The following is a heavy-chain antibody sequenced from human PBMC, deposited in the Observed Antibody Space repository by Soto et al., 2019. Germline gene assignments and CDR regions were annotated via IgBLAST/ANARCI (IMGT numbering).Heavy chain of an antibody. CDR3: ARDRYYDSSGYYYVDY. D-gene: IGHD3-22*01. V-gene: IGHV3-66*01. J-gene: IGHJ4*02. Sequence: GGSLRLSCAASGFTVSSNYMSWVRQAPGKGLEWVSVIYSGGSTYYADSVKGRFTISRDNSKNTLYLQMNSLRAEDTAVYYCARDRYYDSSGYYYVDYWGQGTLVTVSS. CDR1: GFTVSSNY. CDR2: IYSGGST.